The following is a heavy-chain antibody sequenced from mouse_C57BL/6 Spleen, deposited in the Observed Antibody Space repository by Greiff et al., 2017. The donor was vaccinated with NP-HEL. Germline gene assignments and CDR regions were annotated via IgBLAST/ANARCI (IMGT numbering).Heavy chain of an antibody. CDR2: INPNNGGT. V-gene: IGHV1-22*01. CDR1: GYTFTDYN. D-gene: IGHD2-1*01. Sequence: DVKLQESGPELVKPGASVKMSCKASGYTFTDYNMHWVKQSHGKSLEWIGYINPNNGGTSYNQKFKGKATLTVNKSSSTAYMELRSLTSEDSAVYYCARSEGNRFAYWGQGTLVTVSA. J-gene: IGHJ3*01. CDR3: ARSEGNRFAY.